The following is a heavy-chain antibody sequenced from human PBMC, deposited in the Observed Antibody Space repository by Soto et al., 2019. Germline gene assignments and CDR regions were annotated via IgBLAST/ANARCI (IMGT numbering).Heavy chain of an antibody. CDR1: GGFVSSGSYY. J-gene: IGHJ3*02. V-gene: IGHV4-34*01. CDR3: ARVERGTATTVVDAFDI. D-gene: IGHD1-1*01. CDR2: MSHSGGT. Sequence: QVQLQQWGAGLLKPSETLSLTCAVYGGFVSSGSYYWSWIRQPPAKGLEWIGEMSHSGGTHFNPCLKSRGTMWVDTSKNQFSLKMSSVTAADPALYYCARVERGTATTVVDAFDIWGPGTMVTVSS.